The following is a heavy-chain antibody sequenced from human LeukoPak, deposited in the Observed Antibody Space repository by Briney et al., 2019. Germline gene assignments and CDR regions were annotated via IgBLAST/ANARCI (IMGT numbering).Heavy chain of an antibody. V-gene: IGHV3-49*04. CDR2: IRSKTYGATT. CDR1: GFTFGDYA. J-gene: IGHJ4*02. Sequence: GGSLRLSCTASGFTFGDYAMSWVRQAPGKGLEWVGFIRSKTYGATTEYAASVKGRFAISRDDSKSIAYLQMNSLKTEDTAVYYCTPESGDYWGQGTLVTVSS. D-gene: IGHD1-26*01. CDR3: TPESGDY.